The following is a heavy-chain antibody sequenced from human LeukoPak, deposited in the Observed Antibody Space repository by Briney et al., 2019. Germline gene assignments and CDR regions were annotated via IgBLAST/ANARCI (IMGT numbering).Heavy chain of an antibody. Sequence: GGSLRLSCAASGFTFSNAWMSWVRQAPGKGLEWVGRIKSKTDGGTTDYAAPVKGRFTISRDDSKNTLYLQMNSLKTEDTAVYYCTTADGPSGSYFYYFDYWGQGTLVTVSS. V-gene: IGHV3-15*01. D-gene: IGHD3-10*01. CDR3: TTADGPSGSYFYYFDY. CDR2: IKSKTDGGTT. CDR1: GFTFSNAW. J-gene: IGHJ4*02.